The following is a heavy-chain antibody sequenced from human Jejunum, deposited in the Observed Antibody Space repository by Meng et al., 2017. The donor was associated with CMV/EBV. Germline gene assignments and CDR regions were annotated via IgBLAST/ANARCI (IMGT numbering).Heavy chain of an antibody. CDR1: GGAINRGGYY. CDR2: IHQSGIT. V-gene: IGHV4-30-4*01. J-gene: IGHJ4*02. CDR3: VRDRFDSGNYVFDY. Sequence: SGGAINRGGYYWSWIRQPPGKGLEWIGNIHQSGITYYYPSLMSRVTISIDTTKNHFSLNLSSVTAADTAVYFCVRDRFDSGNYVFDYWGQGTPVTVSS. D-gene: IGHD3-22*01.